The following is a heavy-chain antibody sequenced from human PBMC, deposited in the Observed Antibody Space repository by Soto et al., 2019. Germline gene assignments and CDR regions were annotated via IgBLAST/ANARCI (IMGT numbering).Heavy chain of an antibody. CDR2: ISAYNANT. CDR3: ARDRLGATGDY. J-gene: IGHJ4*02. D-gene: IGHD1-26*01. V-gene: IGHV1-18*04. Sequence: QVQLVQSGAEVKKPGASVKVSCKASGYTFTGYYMHWVRQAPGQGLEWMGWISAYNANTNYARKLQGRVTMTTDTSTSTSYMELRSLRSDDTAVYFCARDRLGATGDYWGQGTLVTVSS. CDR1: GYTFTGYY.